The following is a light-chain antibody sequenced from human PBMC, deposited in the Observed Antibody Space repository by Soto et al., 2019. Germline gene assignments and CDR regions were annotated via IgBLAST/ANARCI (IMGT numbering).Light chain of an antibody. CDR1: QSVRSY. J-gene: IGKJ4*01. CDR3: QQRSDWPST. Sequence: EIVLTQSPATLSLSPGERATLSCRASQSVRSYLAWYQQKPGQAPRLLIYDASNRAPGIPARFSGSGSGTDFTLTISSLEPEDFAVYYCQQRSDWPSTFGGGTKVDIK. V-gene: IGKV3-11*01. CDR2: DAS.